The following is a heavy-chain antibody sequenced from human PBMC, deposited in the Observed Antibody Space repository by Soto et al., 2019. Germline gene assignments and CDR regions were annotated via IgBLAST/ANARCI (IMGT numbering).Heavy chain of an antibody. J-gene: IGHJ6*02. D-gene: IGHD2-15*01. V-gene: IGHV3-9*01. CDR2: ISWNSGSI. CDR3: AKDGLVVAGPYYYHYYGMDV. Sequence: PGGSLRLSCAASGFTFDDYAMHWVRQAPGKGLEWVSGISWNSGSIGYADSVKGRFTISRDNAKNSLYLQMNSLRAEDTALYYCAKDGLVVAGPYYYHYYGMDVWGQGTTVTVS. CDR1: GFTFDDYA.